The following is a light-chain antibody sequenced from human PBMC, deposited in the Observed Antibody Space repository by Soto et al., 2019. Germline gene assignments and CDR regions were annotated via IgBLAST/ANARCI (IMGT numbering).Light chain of an antibody. CDR3: HKDYAVSYT. CDR1: QTVLYSSNSKNY. V-gene: IGKV4-1*01. Sequence: EIVMTQAPGSLAVSLGERATINCKSSQTVLYSSNSKNYLAWYQQKAGQPPKLLLYWASTRDSGVPDRCRGSGSDTDFTLTSSSLQTEDVAVYYCHKDYAVSYTFGQGTKLEIK. J-gene: IGKJ2*01. CDR2: WAS.